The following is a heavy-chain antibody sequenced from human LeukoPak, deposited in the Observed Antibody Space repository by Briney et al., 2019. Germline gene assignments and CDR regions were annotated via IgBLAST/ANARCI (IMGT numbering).Heavy chain of an antibody. CDR1: GGSISSYY. D-gene: IGHD3-3*01. V-gene: IGHV4-59*08. CDR2: IYYSGST. CDR3: ARHLNYDFWSGSGFDY. J-gene: IGHJ4*02. Sequence: SETLSLSCSVSGGSISSYYWSWIRQPPGKGLEWIGYIYYSGSTNYNPSLKSRVTISVDTSKNQFSLKLSSVTAADTAVYYCARHLNYDFWSGSGFDYWGQGTLVAVSS.